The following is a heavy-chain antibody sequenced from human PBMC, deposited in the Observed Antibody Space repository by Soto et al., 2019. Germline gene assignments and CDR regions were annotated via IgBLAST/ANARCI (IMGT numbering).Heavy chain of an antibody. V-gene: IGHV5-51*01. CDR1: GYSFTSYW. D-gene: IGHD3-22*01. Sequence: GESLKISCKGSGYSFTSYWIGWVRQMPGKGLEWMGIIYPGDYDTRYSPSFQGQVTISADKSISTAYLQWSSLKASDTAMYYCARQYYDSSGYDAFDIWGQGTMVTVSS. J-gene: IGHJ3*02. CDR2: IYPGDYDT. CDR3: ARQYYDSSGYDAFDI.